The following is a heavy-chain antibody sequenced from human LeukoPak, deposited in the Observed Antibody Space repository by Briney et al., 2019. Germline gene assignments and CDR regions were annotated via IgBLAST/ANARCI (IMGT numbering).Heavy chain of an antibody. D-gene: IGHD1-1*01. V-gene: IGHV1-46*01. Sequence: ASVKVSRKASGYTFTSHYIHWVRQAPGQGLEWMGIINPSSGGTSYAQKFQGRVNLTRDTSTSTVFMDLSSLKSEDTAVYFCARVSGTTTKFAPFDYWGQGALVTVSS. CDR3: ARVSGTTTKFAPFDY. J-gene: IGHJ4*02. CDR2: INPSSGGT. CDR1: GYTFTSHY.